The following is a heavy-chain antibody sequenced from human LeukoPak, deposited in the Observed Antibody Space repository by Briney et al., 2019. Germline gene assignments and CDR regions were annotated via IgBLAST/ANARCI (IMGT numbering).Heavy chain of an antibody. Sequence: SETLSLTCTVSGGSISSGSYYWSWIRQPAGKGLEWIGRIYTSGSTNYNPSLKSRVTISVDTSKNQFSLRLSSVTAADTAVYYCAREGGWYNWFDPWGQGTLVTVSS. CDR2: IYTSGST. CDR1: GGSISSGSYY. J-gene: IGHJ5*02. D-gene: IGHD6-19*01. CDR3: AREGGWYNWFDP. V-gene: IGHV4-61*02.